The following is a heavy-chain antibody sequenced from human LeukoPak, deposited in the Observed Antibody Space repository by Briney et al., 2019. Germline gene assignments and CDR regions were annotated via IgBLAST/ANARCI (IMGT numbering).Heavy chain of an antibody. CDR3: ARVKIDAFDI. J-gene: IGHJ3*02. V-gene: IGHV4-59*01. CDR1: GGSISSYY. Sequence: PSETLSLTRTVSGGSISSYYWSWIRQPPGKGLEWIGYIYYSGSTNYNPSLKSRVTISVDTSKNQFSLKLSSVTAADTAVYYCARVKIDAFDIWGQGTMVTVSS. CDR2: IYYSGST.